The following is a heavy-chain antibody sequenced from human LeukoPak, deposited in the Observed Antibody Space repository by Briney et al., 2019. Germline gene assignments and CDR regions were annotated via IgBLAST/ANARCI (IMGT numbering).Heavy chain of an antibody. D-gene: IGHD2-2*01. V-gene: IGHV3-64*01. CDR2: ISSNGGST. Sequence: GGSLRLSCAASGFTFSSYGMHWVRQAPGKGLEYVSAISSNGGSTYYANSVKGRFTISRDNSKNTLYLQMGSLRAEDMAVYYCARVPAANYYYYMDVWGKGTTVTISS. CDR1: GFTFSSYG. J-gene: IGHJ6*03. CDR3: ARVPAANYYYYMDV.